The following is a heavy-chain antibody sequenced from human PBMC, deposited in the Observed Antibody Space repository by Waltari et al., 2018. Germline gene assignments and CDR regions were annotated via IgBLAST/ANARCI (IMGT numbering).Heavy chain of an antibody. CDR3: ARAGETVFGVVTRCDY. V-gene: IGHV3-30*04. J-gene: IGHJ4*02. CDR1: GFTFSTYS. CDR2: ISDDGGSK. Sequence: QVHLVESGGGVVQPGRSLRLSCAASGFTFSTYSMHWVRRAPGKGLGWVLLISDDGGSKKYVDPVKGRFTISRDNSKNTVYLQMNSLRPEDTAVYYCARAGETVFGVVTRCDYWGQGALVTVSS. D-gene: IGHD3-3*01.